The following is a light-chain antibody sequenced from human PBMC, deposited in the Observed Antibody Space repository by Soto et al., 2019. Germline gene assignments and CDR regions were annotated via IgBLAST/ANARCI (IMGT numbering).Light chain of an antibody. CDR1: SSNIGSHT. Sequence: QSVLTQPSSASGTPGQSVNISCSGTSSNIGSHTVNWSQQIPGKAPQLFIFRTNERPSGVPDRFSGSKSVTSASLAISGLLSDDEADYYCAAWDDRLNAVVFGGGTKLTVL. CDR3: AAWDDRLNAVV. V-gene: IGLV1-44*01. CDR2: RTN. J-gene: IGLJ2*01.